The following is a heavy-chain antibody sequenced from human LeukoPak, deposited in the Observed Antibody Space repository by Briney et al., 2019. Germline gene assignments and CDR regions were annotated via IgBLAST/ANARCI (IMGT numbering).Heavy chain of an antibody. CDR3: AKDDSVDWLLLDY. Sequence: PGASLRLSCAASGFTFSSYAMSWVHQAPGKGLEWVSAISGSGGSTYYADSVKGRFTISRDNSKNTLYLQMNSLRAEDTAVYYCAKDDSVDWLLLDYWGQGTLVTVSS. J-gene: IGHJ4*02. CDR2: ISGSGGST. V-gene: IGHV3-23*01. D-gene: IGHD3-9*01. CDR1: GFTFSSYA.